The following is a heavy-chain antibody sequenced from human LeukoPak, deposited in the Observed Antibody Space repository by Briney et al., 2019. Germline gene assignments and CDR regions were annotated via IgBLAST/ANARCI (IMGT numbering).Heavy chain of an antibody. CDR1: GFTFSSYA. J-gene: IGHJ4*02. CDR2: ISWNSGTI. CDR3: AKDMDRTTVTTEFDY. Sequence: GGSLRLSCAASGFTFSSYAMSWVRQAPGKGLEWVSYISWNSGTIGYADSVKGRFTISRDNAKNSLYLQMNSLGAEDTALYYCAKDMDRTTVTTEFDYWGQGTLVTVSS. D-gene: IGHD4-17*01. V-gene: IGHV3-9*01.